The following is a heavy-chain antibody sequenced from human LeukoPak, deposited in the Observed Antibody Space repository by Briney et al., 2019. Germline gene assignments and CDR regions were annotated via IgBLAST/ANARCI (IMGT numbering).Heavy chain of an antibody. CDR1: GFTVSSNY. CDR2: SYSGGGT. CDR3: ARAGGLRIAVAPIDC. Sequence: GGSLRLSCAASGFTVSSNYMTWVRQAPGKGLEWVSVSYSGGGTYYADSVKGRFTISRDNSKNTLYLQMNSLRAEDTAVYYCARAGGLRIAVAPIDCWGQGTLVTVSS. D-gene: IGHD6-19*01. J-gene: IGHJ4*02. V-gene: IGHV3-53*01.